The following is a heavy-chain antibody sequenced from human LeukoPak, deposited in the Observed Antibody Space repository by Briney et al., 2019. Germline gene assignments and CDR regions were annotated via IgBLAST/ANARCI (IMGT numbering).Heavy chain of an antibody. CDR2: IKTSGSA. J-gene: IGHJ4*02. D-gene: IGHD2-8*01. V-gene: IGHV4-59*01. CDR1: GGSISNYF. Sequence: SETLSLTCTISGGSISNYFWNWIRQPPGKGLEWIGYIKTSGSAYCNPSLKSRVTVSVDTSKNQFSLKLSSVTAADTAVYYCARGYCANSTCYNFDYWGQGTLVTVSS. CDR3: ARGYCANSTCYNFDY.